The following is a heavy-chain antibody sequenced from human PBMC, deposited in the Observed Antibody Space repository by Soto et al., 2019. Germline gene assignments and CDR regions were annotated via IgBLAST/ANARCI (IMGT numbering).Heavy chain of an antibody. Sequence: SETLSLTCAVSGGSISSGGYSWSWIRQPPGKGLEWIGYIYYSGSTNYNPSLKSRVTISVDTSKNQFSLKLSSVTAADTAVYYCARGVRYNYDSSGYLNGYWGQGTPVTVSS. V-gene: IGHV4-61*08. J-gene: IGHJ4*02. CDR1: GGSISSGGYS. D-gene: IGHD3-22*01. CDR2: IYYSGST. CDR3: ARGVRYNYDSSGYLNGY.